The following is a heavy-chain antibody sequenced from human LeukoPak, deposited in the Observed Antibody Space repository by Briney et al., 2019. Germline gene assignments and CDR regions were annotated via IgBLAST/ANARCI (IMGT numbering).Heavy chain of an antibody. D-gene: IGHD3-16*01. CDR2: IYYNGIT. Sequence: SETLSLTCTVSGGSISSGSYYWGWIRQPPGKGLEWIGSIYYNGITHYKPSLKSRVTISADTSKNQFSLKLSSVTAADTAVYYCARRGDPWGQGTLVTVSS. CDR3: ARRGDP. V-gene: IGHV4-39*01. J-gene: IGHJ5*02. CDR1: GGSISSGSYY.